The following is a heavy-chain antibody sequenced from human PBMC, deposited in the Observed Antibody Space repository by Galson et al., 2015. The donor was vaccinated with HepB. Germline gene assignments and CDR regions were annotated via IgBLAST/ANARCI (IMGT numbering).Heavy chain of an antibody. CDR3: ARVLAVASLYYFDY. D-gene: IGHD6-19*01. J-gene: IGHJ4*02. Sequence: SEPLSLTCTVSGGSISSSSYYWGWIRQPPGKGLEWIGSIYYSGSTYYNPSLKSRVTISVDTSKNQFSLKLSSVTAADTAVYYCARVLAVASLYYFDYWGQGTLVTVSS. V-gene: IGHV4-39*01. CDR1: GGSISSSSYY. CDR2: IYYSGST.